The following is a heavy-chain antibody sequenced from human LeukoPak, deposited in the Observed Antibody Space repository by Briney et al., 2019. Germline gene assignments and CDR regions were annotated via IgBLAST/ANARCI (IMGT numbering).Heavy chain of an antibody. Sequence: ASETLSLTCAVYGGPFSGYYWSWIRQPPGKGLEWIGEINHSGSTNYNPSLKSRVTISVDTSKNQFSLKLSSVTAADTAVYYCARGGPGLYDSSGYSDYWGQGTLVTVSS. CDR2: INHSGST. CDR3: ARGGPGLYDSSGYSDY. CDR1: GGPFSGYY. V-gene: IGHV4-34*01. D-gene: IGHD3-22*01. J-gene: IGHJ4*02.